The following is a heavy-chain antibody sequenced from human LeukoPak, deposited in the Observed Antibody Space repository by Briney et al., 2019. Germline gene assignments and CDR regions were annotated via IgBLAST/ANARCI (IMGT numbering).Heavy chain of an antibody. CDR3: ARDRELGVDAFDI. CDR1: GFTFISYG. Sequence: GRSLRLSCAASGFTFISYGMHWVRQAPGKGLEWVSSISSSSSYIYYADSVKGRFTISRDNAKNSLYLQMNSLRAEDTAVYYCARDRELGVDAFDIWGQGTMVTVSS. CDR2: ISSSSSYI. J-gene: IGHJ3*02. V-gene: IGHV3-21*01. D-gene: IGHD7-27*01.